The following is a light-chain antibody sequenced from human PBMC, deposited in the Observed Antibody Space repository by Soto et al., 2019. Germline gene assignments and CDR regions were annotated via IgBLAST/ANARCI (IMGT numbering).Light chain of an antibody. J-gene: IGKJ5*01. V-gene: IGKV3D-15*01. CDR1: QSINSD. CDR2: GAS. CDR3: QQYNNWPPT. Sequence: EIVMTQSPATLSVSPWETTRLSCRASQSINSDVAWYQQKVGQTPRLLIHGASTRATGIAARFSGSGSGTEFTLTISGLQSEDFAVYYCQQYNNWPPTFGHGTRLEIK.